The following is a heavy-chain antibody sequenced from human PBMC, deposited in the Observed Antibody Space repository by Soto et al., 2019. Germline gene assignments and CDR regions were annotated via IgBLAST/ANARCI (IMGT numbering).Heavy chain of an antibody. Sequence: PSETLSLTCAVSGGSISSGGYSWSWIRHPPGKGLEWIGYIYHSGSIYYNPSLKSRVTISVDRSKNQFSLKLSSVTAADTAVYYCARQVDSSGYYSYYFDYWGQGTLVTVSS. J-gene: IGHJ4*02. V-gene: IGHV4-30-2*01. CDR1: GGSISSGGYS. CDR2: IYHSGSI. D-gene: IGHD3-22*01. CDR3: ARQVDSSGYYSYYFDY.